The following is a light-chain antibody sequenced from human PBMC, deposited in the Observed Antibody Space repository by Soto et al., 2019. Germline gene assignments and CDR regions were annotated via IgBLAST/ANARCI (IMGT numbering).Light chain of an antibody. CDR3: QQYGSSPPLFT. Sequence: EIVLTQSPGTLSLSPGERATLSCRASQSVSSSYLAWYQQKPGQAPRLLIYGASSRATGIPDRFSGSGSATGFTLTISRLEPEDFAVYYCQQYGSSPPLFTFCPGTKVDSK. CDR2: GAS. CDR1: QSVSSSY. V-gene: IGKV3-20*01. J-gene: IGKJ3*01.